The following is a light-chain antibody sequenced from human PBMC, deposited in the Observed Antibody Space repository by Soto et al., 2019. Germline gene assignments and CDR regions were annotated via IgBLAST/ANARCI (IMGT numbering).Light chain of an antibody. CDR2: DAS. V-gene: IGKV3-11*01. Sequence: IVLTQSPATLSLSPGERATLSCRASQNVRFYLPWYQQKPGQTPSLLIYDASKRASGIPARFSGSGSGTDFTLTISSLGPEDFAVFYCQQRTNWSWTFGRGNKVEVK. J-gene: IGKJ1*01. CDR3: QQRTNWSWT. CDR1: QNVRFY.